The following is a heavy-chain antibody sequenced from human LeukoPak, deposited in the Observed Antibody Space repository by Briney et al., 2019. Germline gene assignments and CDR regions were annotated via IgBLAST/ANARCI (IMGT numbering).Heavy chain of an antibody. J-gene: IGHJ4*02. CDR2: ISAYNGNT. Sequence: ASVKVSCKASGYTFTSYGISWVRQAPGQGLEWMGWISAYNGNTNYAQKLQGRVTMTTDTSTSTAYMELRSLRSDDTAVYYCARAKAYCGGDCYRPYYFGYWGQGTLVTVSS. CDR1: GYTFTSYG. CDR3: ARAKAYCGGDCYRPYYFGY. V-gene: IGHV1-18*01. D-gene: IGHD2-21*02.